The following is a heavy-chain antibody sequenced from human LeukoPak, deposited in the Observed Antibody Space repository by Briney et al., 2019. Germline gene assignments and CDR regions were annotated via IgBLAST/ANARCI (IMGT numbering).Heavy chain of an antibody. CDR2: INHSGST. CDR1: RGFFWGYY. V-gene: IGHV4-34*01. J-gene: IGHJ4*02. D-gene: IGHD2-15*01. Sequence: SETLSLTCAVYRGFFWGYYWICIRQPPGKGLEWIGEINHSGSTNYNPSLKSRVTISVDTSKNQFSLKLSSVTAADTAVYYCARIKGYSKYYFDYWGQGTLVTVSS. CDR3: ARIKGYSKYYFDY.